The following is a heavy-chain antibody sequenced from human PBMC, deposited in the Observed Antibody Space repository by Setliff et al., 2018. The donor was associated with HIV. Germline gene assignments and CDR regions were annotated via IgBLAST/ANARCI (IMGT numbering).Heavy chain of an antibody. J-gene: IGHJ4*02. CDR2: ISYDGSSE. D-gene: IGHD3-10*01. CDR1: GFSFSTDA. Sequence: GGSLRLSCAASGFSFSTDAMHWVRQAPGKGLEWVSVISYDGSSESYADSVKSRFTISRDNSKNTLYLQMNSLGPEDTAVYYCARARTGVTMVRGTMSFWGQGTLVTVSS. CDR3: ARARTGVTMVRGTMSF. V-gene: IGHV3-30*04.